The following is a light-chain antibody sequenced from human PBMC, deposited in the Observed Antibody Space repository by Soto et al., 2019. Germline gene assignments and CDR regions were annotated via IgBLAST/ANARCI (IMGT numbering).Light chain of an antibody. CDR2: GAS. Sequence: EIVMTQSPATLSVSPGXRATLSCRAGQSVSSNLAWYQQKPGQAPRLLIYGASTRATGIPARFSGSGSGTGFTLTINSLQSEDFAVYYCQQYNNWPPRYTFGQGTRLEIK. CDR1: QSVSSN. CDR3: QQYNNWPPRYT. V-gene: IGKV3-15*01. J-gene: IGKJ5*01.